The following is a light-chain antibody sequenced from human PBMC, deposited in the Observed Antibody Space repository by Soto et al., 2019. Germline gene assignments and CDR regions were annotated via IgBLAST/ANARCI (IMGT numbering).Light chain of an antibody. CDR3: QQRSSWPLT. CDR2: GAS. CDR1: QSVSYN. V-gene: IGKV3-15*01. Sequence: EIVMTQSPATLSVSPGERVTLSCRASQSVSYNLAWYQQKPGQAPRLLIYGASTRATGIPARFSGSGSGTDFTLTISSLQSEDFAVYYCQQRSSWPLTFGGGTKV. J-gene: IGKJ4*01.